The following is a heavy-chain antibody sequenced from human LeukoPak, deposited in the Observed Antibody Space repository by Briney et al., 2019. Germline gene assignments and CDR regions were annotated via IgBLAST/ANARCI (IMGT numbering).Heavy chain of an antibody. CDR3: AREVKWFDAFVI. CDR2: IYYSGST. Sequence: SETLSLTCTVSGGSISSYYWSWIRQPPGKGLEWIGYIYYSGSTNYNPSLKSRVTISVDTSKNQFSLKLSSVTAADTAVYYCAREVKWFDAFVIWGQGTMVTVSS. V-gene: IGHV4-59*01. D-gene: IGHD3-22*01. J-gene: IGHJ3*02. CDR1: GGSISSYY.